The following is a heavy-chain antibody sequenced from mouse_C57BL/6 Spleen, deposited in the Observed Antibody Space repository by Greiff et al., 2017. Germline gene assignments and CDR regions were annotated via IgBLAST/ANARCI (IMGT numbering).Heavy chain of an antibody. V-gene: IGHV1-66*01. CDR2: IYPGSGNT. D-gene: IGHD2-10*02. CDR3: AREYGNYFDY. J-gene: IGHJ2*01. CDR1: GYSFTSYY. Sequence: QVHVKQSGPELVKPGASVKISCKASGYSFTSYYIHWVKQRPGQGLEWIGWIYPGSGNTKYNEKFKGKATLTADTSSSTAYMQLSSLTSEDSAVYYCAREYGNYFDYWGQGTTLTVSS.